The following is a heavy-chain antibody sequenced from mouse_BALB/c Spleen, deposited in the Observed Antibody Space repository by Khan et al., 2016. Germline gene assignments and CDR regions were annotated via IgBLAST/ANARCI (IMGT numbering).Heavy chain of an antibody. CDR1: GYSITSGYG. J-gene: IGHJ2*01. V-gene: IGHV3-2*02. D-gene: IGHD1-2*01. CDR2: ISYSGST. Sequence: EVQLQESGPGLVKPSQSLSLTCTVTGYSITSGYGWNWIRQFPGNKLEWMGYISYSGSTKYNPSLQSRISITQDTSKNQFFLQLKSVTTEDTATYYCARTARIKYWGQGTTLTVSS. CDR3: ARTARIKY.